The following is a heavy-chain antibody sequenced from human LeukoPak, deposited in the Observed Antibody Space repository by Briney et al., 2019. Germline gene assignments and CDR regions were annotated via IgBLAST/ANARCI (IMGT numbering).Heavy chain of an antibody. D-gene: IGHD3-10*01. CDR1: GYTFTSYD. Sequence: SLKFSCKASGYTFTSYDINWVRQATGQGLEWRGWMNPNSGNTGYAQKFQGRVTMTRNTSISTAYMELSSLRSEDTAVYYCARASITMVRGVIKSWFDPWGQGTLVTVSS. V-gene: IGHV1-8*01. J-gene: IGHJ5*02. CDR3: ARASITMVRGVIKSWFDP. CDR2: MNPNSGNT.